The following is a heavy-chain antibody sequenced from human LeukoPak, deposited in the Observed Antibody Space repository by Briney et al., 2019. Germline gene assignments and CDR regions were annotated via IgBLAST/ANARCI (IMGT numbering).Heavy chain of an antibody. J-gene: IGHJ3*02. CDR1: GGSISSYY. V-gene: IGHV4-59*01. CDR2: IYYSGST. CDR3: ARELDDAFDI. Sequence: SETLSLTCTVSGGSISSYYWSWIRQPPGKGLEWIGYIYYSGSTNYNPSLKSRVTISVDTSKKHFCLKLSSVTAADTAAYYCARELDDAFDIWGQGTMVTVSS. D-gene: IGHD1-1*01.